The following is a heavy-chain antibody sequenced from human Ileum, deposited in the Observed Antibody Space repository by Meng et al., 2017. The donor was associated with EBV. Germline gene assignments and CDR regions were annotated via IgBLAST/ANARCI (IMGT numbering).Heavy chain of an antibody. V-gene: IGHV4-39*01. CDR3: ARRDTAWFDP. CDR1: GGSITSTSYY. J-gene: IGHJ5*02. Sequence: QPQYQASYPGQATPCVTPALTGCFSGGSITSTSYYWGWIRQPPGKGLEWIATFYHTGSTYYNPSLKSRVTISVDTLKNEFSLKATSVTAADTALYYCARRDTAWFDPWGRGTLVTVSS. CDR2: FYHTGST. D-gene: IGHD2-21*02.